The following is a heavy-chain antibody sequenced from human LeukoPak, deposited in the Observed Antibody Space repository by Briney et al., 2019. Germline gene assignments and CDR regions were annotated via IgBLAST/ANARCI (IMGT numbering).Heavy chain of an antibody. Sequence: GGSLRLSCAASGFTFSSYAMSWVRQAPGKGLEWVSAISGSGGSTYYADSVKGRFTISRDNSKNTLYLQMNSLRAEDTAVYYCAKDQRQLVPYYYYYYGMDVWGQGTTVTVSS. J-gene: IGHJ6*02. D-gene: IGHD6-13*01. CDR3: AKDQRQLVPYYYYYYGMDV. CDR2: ISGSGGST. V-gene: IGHV3-23*01. CDR1: GFTFSSYA.